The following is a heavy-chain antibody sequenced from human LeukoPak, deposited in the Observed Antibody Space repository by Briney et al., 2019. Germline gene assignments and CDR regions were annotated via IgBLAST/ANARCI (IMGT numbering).Heavy chain of an antibody. V-gene: IGHV1-2*02. CDR3: ARDGDYYDSSGYYYEGLWFDP. Sequence: ASVKVSCKASGYTFTGYYMHWVRQAPGQGLEWMGWINPNSGGTNYAQKFQGRVTMTRDTSISTAYMELSMLRSDDTAVYYYARDGDYYDSSGYYYEGLWFDPWGQGTLVTVSS. CDR1: GYTFTGYY. D-gene: IGHD3-22*01. J-gene: IGHJ5*02. CDR2: INPNSGGT.